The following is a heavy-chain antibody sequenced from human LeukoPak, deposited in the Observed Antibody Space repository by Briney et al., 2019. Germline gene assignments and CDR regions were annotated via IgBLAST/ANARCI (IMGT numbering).Heavy chain of an antibody. V-gene: IGHV1-18*01. CDR1: GYTFTSYG. D-gene: IGHD2-2*01. J-gene: IGHJ4*02. CDR3: ARAYVVPAAPDY. Sequence: ASVKVSCKASGYTFTSYGISWVRQAPGQGLEWMGRIGPYNGDTNYAQKFQGRVTMTTDTSTSTAYMELRSLRSDDTAVYFRARAYVVPAAPDYWGQGTLVTVSS. CDR2: IGPYNGDT.